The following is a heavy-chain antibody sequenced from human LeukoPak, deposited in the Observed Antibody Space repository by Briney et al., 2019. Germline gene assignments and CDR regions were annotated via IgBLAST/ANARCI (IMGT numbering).Heavy chain of an antibody. CDR1: GYSFTSYW. Sequence: GESLKISCKGSGYSFTSYWIGWVRQMPGKGLEWMGILYPGDSDTRYSPSFQGQVTISADKSISTAYLQWSSLKASDTAMYYCARRGYSYGEYCYYYYMDVWGKGTTVTVSS. J-gene: IGHJ6*03. CDR3: ARRGYSYGEYCYYYYMDV. CDR2: LYPGDSDT. D-gene: IGHD5-18*01. V-gene: IGHV5-51*01.